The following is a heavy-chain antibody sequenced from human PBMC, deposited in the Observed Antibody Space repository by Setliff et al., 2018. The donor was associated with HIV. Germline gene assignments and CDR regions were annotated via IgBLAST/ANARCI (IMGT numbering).Heavy chain of an antibody. D-gene: IGHD3-10*01. J-gene: IGHJ4*02. Sequence: SETLSLTCDDSAVSLRGHYWNWIRQSPGKGLEWIGEIDHRGSRSYNPSLKSRVTISKDTSKNQLSLKLSSVTAADTALYYCTRHAPSGELYYFDYWGQGILVTVSS. CDR1: AVSLRGHY. CDR2: IDHRGSR. CDR3: TRHAPSGELYYFDY. V-gene: IGHV4-34*01.